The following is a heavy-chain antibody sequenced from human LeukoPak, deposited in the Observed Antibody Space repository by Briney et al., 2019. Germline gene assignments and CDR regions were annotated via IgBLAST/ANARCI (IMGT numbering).Heavy chain of an antibody. CDR2: ISGGGVRT. V-gene: IGHV3-23*01. Sequence: GGSLRLSCAASGFTFRNYAMTSVRQAPGEGLEWVSGISGGGVRTYYGDSGKGRFTISRDNSKNTLYLQMNNLRAEDTAVYYCAKDQGIDYGDQLHYWGQGTLVTVSS. CDR3: AKDQGIDYGDQLHY. D-gene: IGHD4/OR15-4a*01. CDR1: GFTFRNYA. J-gene: IGHJ4*02.